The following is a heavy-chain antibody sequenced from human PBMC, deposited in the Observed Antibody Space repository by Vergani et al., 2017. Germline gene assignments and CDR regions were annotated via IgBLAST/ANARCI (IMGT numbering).Heavy chain of an antibody. CDR1: GFTFSSYG. V-gene: IGHV3-30*18. J-gene: IGHJ4*02. D-gene: IGHD4-17*01. CDR3: AKDRGLYGAYAQGFDY. Sequence: VQLLESGGGLVQPGGSLRLSCAASGFTFSSYGMHWVRQAPGKGLEWVAVISYDGSNKYYADAVKGRFTISRDNSKNTLYLQMNSLRAEDTAVYYCAKDRGLYGAYAQGFDYWGQGTLVTVSS. CDR2: ISYDGSNK.